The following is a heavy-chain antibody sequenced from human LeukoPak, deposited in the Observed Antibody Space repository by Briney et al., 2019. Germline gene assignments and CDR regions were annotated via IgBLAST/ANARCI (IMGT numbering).Heavy chain of an antibody. CDR2: VYYNGNT. Sequence: SETLSLTCTVSGGSTNNNNYYWGWIRQPPGKGLEWIGSVYYNGNTYFNLSLKSRVTISVDTSKNQFSLKLTSVTAADTAVYYCARLKYFYGSGKYYWEPSRFYYYLDVWGKGTTVTISS. CDR1: GGSTNNNNYY. D-gene: IGHD3-10*01. J-gene: IGHJ6*03. CDR3: ARLKYFYGSGKYYWEPSRFYYYLDV. V-gene: IGHV4-39*01.